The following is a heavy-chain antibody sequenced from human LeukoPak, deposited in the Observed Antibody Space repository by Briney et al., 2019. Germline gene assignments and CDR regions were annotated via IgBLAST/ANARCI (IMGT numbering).Heavy chain of an antibody. CDR2: ITYDGSNE. CDR1: GFTFSAYA. V-gene: IGHV3-30-3*01. Sequence: QPGRSLRLSCAASGFTFSAYAMHWVRQAPGKGLEWVALITYDGSNEDYADSVKGRLTISRDNSKNTLYLQMNSLTTDDTAVYFCARAVFSNYRRRFDLWGQGTLVTVSS. CDR3: ARAVFSNYRRRFDL. J-gene: IGHJ4*02. D-gene: IGHD4-11*01.